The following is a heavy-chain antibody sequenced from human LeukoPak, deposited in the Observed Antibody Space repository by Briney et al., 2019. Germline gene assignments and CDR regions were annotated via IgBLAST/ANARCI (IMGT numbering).Heavy chain of an antibody. CDR3: ATWAFYHNLDV. J-gene: IGHJ6*02. D-gene: IGHD2/OR15-2a*01. CDR2: IKADGSGT. V-gene: IGHV3-43*02. CDR1: GFTIGPYA. Sequence: GALRLSCAASGFTIGPYAMYWVRQGPGRGLEWVSVIKADGSGTFYADSVRGRFTTSRDNSKNSLYLQMNSLTSEGTALYYCATWAFYHNLDVWGQGTTVIVSS.